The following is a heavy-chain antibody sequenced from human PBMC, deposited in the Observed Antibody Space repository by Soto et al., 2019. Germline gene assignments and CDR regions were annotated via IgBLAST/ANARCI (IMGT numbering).Heavy chain of an antibody. V-gene: IGHV3-23*01. CDR2: ISGSGGAT. J-gene: IGHJ4*02. CDR3: AKDAIMVSSSLNYFAF. Sequence: GSLRLSCVVSGLITSSYSMSWVRQAPGKGLEWVSGISGSGGATSYADSVKGRFNISRDNSKNTLYLQMNSLSAEDTAIYYCAKDAIMVSSSLNYFAFWGQGALGTVSS. D-gene: IGHD6-13*01. CDR1: GLITSSYS.